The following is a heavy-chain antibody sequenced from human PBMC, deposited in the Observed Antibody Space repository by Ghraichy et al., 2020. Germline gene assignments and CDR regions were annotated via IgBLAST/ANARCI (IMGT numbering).Heavy chain of an antibody. Sequence: SETLSLICTVSGDSVRSGYHYWSWVRQAPGKGLEWIGTVYYIGTADYNPSLKSRVTMSVDTSNNQFSLQLTSVTPADTAISYCARNSTSSPWFDSWGKGTLVTVSS. CDR1: GDSVRSGYHY. CDR3: ARNSTSSPWFDS. V-gene: IGHV4-61*01. CDR2: VYYIGTA. D-gene: IGHD1-14*01. J-gene: IGHJ5*01.